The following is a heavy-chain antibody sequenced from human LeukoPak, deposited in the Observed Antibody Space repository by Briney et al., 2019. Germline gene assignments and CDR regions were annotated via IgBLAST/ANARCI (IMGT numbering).Heavy chain of an antibody. D-gene: IGHD6-19*01. CDR3: ARESDSGGDSSGWYTA. CDR1: GFTFNKNA. J-gene: IGHJ5*02. CDR2: ISYSGGNK. V-gene: IGHV3-30-3*01. Sequence: PGGSLRLSCAASGFTFNKNAMHWVRQAPGKGLEWVAAISYSGGNKYHAESVKGRFTISRDNSENTLYLQMNSLRAEDTAVYFCARESDSGGDSSGWYTAWGQGTLVTVSS.